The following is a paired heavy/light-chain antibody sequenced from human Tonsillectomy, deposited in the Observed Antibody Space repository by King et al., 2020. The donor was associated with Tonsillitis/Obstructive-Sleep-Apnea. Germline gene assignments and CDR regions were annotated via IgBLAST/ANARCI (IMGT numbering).Heavy chain of an antibody. Sequence: EVQLVESGGGLVKPGGSLRLSCAASGFTFSSYSMNWVRQAPGKGLEWVSSISSSSSYIYYADSVKGRFTISRDNAKNSLYLQMNSLRAEDTAVYYCAREEGYYDILTGYYERTTYWYFDLWGRGTLVTVSS. CDR3: AREEGYYDILTGYYERTTYWYFDL. CDR2: ISSSSSYI. D-gene: IGHD3-9*01. J-gene: IGHJ2*01. CDR1: GFTFSSYS. V-gene: IGHV3-21*01.
Light chain of an antibody. Sequence: EIVMTQSPATLSVSPGERATLSCRASQSVSSNLAWYQQKPGQAPRLLIYGASTRATGIPARFSGSGSGTEFTLTISSLQSEDFAVYYCQQYNNWYTFGQGTKLEIK. CDR2: GAS. V-gene: IGKV3-15*01. CDR3: QQYNNWYT. CDR1: QSVSSN. J-gene: IGKJ2*01.